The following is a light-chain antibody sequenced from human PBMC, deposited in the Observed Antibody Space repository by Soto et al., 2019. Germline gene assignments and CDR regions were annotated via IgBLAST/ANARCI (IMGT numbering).Light chain of an antibody. CDR1: SSDVGAYNS. Sequence: QSALTQPASVSGSPGQSIAISCTGTSSDVGAYNSVSWYQQYPGKAPKLMIHDVSNRPSGVSDRFSGSKSGNTASLTISGLQAEDEGDYYCSSYTSSSSDVFGSGTKVTVL. CDR2: DVS. J-gene: IGLJ1*01. V-gene: IGLV2-14*01. CDR3: SSYTSSSSDV.